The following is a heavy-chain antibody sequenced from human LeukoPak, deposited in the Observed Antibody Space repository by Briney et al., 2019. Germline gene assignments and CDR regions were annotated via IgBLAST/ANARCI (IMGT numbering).Heavy chain of an antibody. V-gene: IGHV3-74*01. CDR2: INSDGSST. J-gene: IGHJ3*02. CDR1: GFTFSSYW. CDR3: AKFWFRGREDAFDI. D-gene: IGHD3-9*01. Sequence: SGGSLRLSCAASGFTFSSYWMHWVRQAPGKGLVWVSRINSDGSSTSYADSVKGRFTISRDNAKNTLYLQMNSLRAEDTAVYYCAKFWFRGREDAFDIWGQGTMVTVSS.